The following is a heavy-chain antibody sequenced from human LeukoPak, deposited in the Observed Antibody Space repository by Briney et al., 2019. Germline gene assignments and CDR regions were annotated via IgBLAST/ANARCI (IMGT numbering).Heavy chain of an antibody. D-gene: IGHD3-9*01. CDR3: ARRRYFDWFTPGPKGASYFDY. J-gene: IGHJ4*02. V-gene: IGHV4-34*01. CDR1: GGSFSVYY. CDR2: FNHSGST. Sequence: PSETLSLTCAVSGGSFSVYYWCWSREPPGKGLEWSGEFNHSGSTNYNPSLKSRVTISVDTSKNQFSLKLSSVTAADTAVYYCARRRYFDWFTPGPKGASYFDYWGQGTLVTVSS.